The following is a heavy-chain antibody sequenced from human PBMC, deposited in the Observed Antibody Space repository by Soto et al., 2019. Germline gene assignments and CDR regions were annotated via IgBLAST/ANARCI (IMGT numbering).Heavy chain of an antibody. J-gene: IGHJ4*02. Sequence: QAQVVQSGAEVRKPGSSVKLSCKASEGTFNSYAIAWVRQAPGQGLEWMGGIIPYFNTLNYAQKFQDRVTLTADDSTNTVYMALSSLRSDDTAVYFCASGASRWYPYFFASWAQGTLVTVSS. CDR1: EGTFNSYA. V-gene: IGHV1-69*01. CDR3: ASGASRWYPYFFAS. D-gene: IGHD6-13*01. CDR2: IIPYFNTL.